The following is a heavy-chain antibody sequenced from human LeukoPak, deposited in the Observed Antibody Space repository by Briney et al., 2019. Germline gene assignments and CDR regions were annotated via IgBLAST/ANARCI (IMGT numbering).Heavy chain of an antibody. Sequence: SETLSLTCNVSGGSISSSSYYWGWIRQPPGKGLEWIGTIPYSGSTYYNPSLESRVTISIDASTNQFSLKLSSVTAADTAVYYCARESDRYCSTTSCPNWYDPWGQGTLVTVSS. CDR1: GGSISSSSYY. J-gene: IGHJ5*02. D-gene: IGHD2-2*01. V-gene: IGHV4-39*07. CDR2: IPYSGST. CDR3: ARESDRYCSTTSCPNWYDP.